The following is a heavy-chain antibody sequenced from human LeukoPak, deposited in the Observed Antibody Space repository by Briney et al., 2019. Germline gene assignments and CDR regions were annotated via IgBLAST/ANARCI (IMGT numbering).Heavy chain of an antibody. CDR3: ARSRIVLADSLDP. V-gene: IGHV4-61*02. D-gene: IGHD6-19*01. J-gene: IGHJ5*02. CDR1: GGSISSGSYY. CDR2: IFHSGST. Sequence: SETLSLTCTVSGGSISSGSYYWNWIRQPAGKGLEWIGRIFHSGSTNYNPSLNSRVTMSVDTSKNQFSLKLSSVTAADTAVYYCARSRIVLADSLDPWGQGTLVTVSS.